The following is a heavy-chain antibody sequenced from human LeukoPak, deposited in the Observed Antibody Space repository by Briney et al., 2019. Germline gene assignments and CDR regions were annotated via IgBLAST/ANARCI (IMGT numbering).Heavy chain of an antibody. Sequence: SVKVPCKASGGTFSSYAISWVRQAPGQGLEWMGRIIPILGIASYAQKFQGRVTITADKSTSTAYMELSSLRSEDTAVYYCARAGYSGYDLGYWGQGTLVTVSS. D-gene: IGHD5-12*01. V-gene: IGHV1-69*04. J-gene: IGHJ4*02. CDR1: GGTFSSYA. CDR2: IIPILGIA. CDR3: ARAGYSGYDLGY.